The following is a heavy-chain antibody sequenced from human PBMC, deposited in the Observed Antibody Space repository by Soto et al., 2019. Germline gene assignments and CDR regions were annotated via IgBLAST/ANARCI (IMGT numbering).Heavy chain of an antibody. CDR3: AASIFYYGMDV. CDR1: GYTFTNDW. CDR2: IYPGDSDT. J-gene: IGHJ6*02. Sequence: RGESLKISCKGSGYTFTNDWIGWLRQMPGKVLEWMGIIYPGDSDTKYNPSFQGKVTISADNSITTTYLRWTSLKASDTAIYYCAASIFYYGMDVWGQGTTVTVSS. V-gene: IGHV5-51*01.